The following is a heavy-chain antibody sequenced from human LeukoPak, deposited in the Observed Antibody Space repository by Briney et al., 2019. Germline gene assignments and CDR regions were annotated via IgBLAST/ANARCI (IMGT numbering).Heavy chain of an antibody. CDR3: AGLVGRYSSGLYYYYFDY. J-gene: IGHJ4*02. Sequence: SSGTLSLTCTVSGDSINSLDLWSWVRQPPGKGLEWIGEMYLSGTTHSNPSVKSRVTISIDKSKNQFFLNLSSVTAADTAVYYCAGLVGRYSSGLYYYYFDYWGQGTLVTVSS. CDR1: GDSINSLDL. CDR2: MYLSGTT. D-gene: IGHD3-22*01. V-gene: IGHV4-4*02.